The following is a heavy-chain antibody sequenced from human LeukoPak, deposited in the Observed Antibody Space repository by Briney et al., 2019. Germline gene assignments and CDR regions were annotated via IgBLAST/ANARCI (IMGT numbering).Heavy chain of an antibody. CDR1: GGTFSSYA. D-gene: IGHD3-10*01. CDR2: IIPIFGTA. J-gene: IGHJ3*02. CDR3: ARDRGSLDAFNI. V-gene: IGHV1-69*13. Sequence: GASVKVSCKASGGTFSSYAISWVRQAPGQGLEWRGGIIPIFGTANYAQKFQGRVTITADESTSTAYMELSSLRSEDTAVYYCARDRGSLDAFNIWGQGTMVTVSS.